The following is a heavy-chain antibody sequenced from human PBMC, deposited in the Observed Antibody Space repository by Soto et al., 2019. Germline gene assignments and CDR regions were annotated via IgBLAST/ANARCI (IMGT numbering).Heavy chain of an antibody. CDR1: GGTFSSYA. CDR3: ARNMHSSSWSEYYYYYYGMDV. CDR2: IIPIFGTA. Sequence: NVSCKXSGGTFSSYAISWVRQAPGQGLEWMGGIIPIFGTANYAQKFQGRVTITADESTSTAYMELSSLRSEDTAVYYCARNMHSSSWSEYYYYYYGMDVWGQGTTVTVSS. J-gene: IGHJ6*02. D-gene: IGHD6-13*01. V-gene: IGHV1-69*01.